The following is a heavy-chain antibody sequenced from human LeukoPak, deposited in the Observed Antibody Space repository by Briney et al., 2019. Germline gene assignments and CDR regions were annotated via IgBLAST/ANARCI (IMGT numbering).Heavy chain of an antibody. CDR3: TTVVGGDLNWFGP. CDR1: GFTFSNAW. D-gene: IGHD4-17*01. Sequence: GGSLRLSCAASGFTFSNAWMSWVRQAPGKGLEWVGRIKSKTDGGTTDYAAPVKGRFTISRHDSKTTLYLQMNSLKTEDTAVYYRTTVVGGDLNWFGPWGHGTLVTGSS. V-gene: IGHV3-15*01. J-gene: IGHJ5*02. CDR2: IKSKTDGGTT.